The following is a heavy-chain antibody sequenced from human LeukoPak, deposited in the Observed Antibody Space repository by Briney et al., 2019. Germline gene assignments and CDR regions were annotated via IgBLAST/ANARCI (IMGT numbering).Heavy chain of an antibody. J-gene: IGHJ5*02. D-gene: IGHD3-10*01. CDR3: ASAAGNWFDP. CDR2: IYYSGST. Sequence: SETLSLNCTVSGGSIYRNGYYWTWIRQHPGKGLEWIGYIYYSGSTYYNPSLKSRVSMSEDTSKNQFFLHLSSVTAADTAVYYCASAAGNWFDPWGPGTLVTVSS. V-gene: IGHV4-31*03. CDR1: GGSIYRNGYY.